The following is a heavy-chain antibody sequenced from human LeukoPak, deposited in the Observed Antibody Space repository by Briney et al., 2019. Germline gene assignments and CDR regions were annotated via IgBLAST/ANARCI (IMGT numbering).Heavy chain of an antibody. D-gene: IGHD2-15*01. CDR3: AGRSGPDDY. CDR2: ISSSSGTI. J-gene: IGHJ4*02. V-gene: IGHV3-48*01. CDR1: GFPFSSYG. Sequence: GGSLRLSCAASGFPFSSYGMHWVRQAPGKGLEWVSYISSSSGTINYADSVKGRFTISRDNAKNSLYLQMNSLRVEDTAVYYCAGRSGPDDYWGQGTLVTVSS.